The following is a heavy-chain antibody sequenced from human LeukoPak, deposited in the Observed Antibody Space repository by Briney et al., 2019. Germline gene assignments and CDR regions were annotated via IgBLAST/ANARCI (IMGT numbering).Heavy chain of an antibody. D-gene: IGHD2-2*01. Sequence: PSETLSLTCTVSGGSISSGGYYWSWIRQPPGKGLEWIGYIYHSGSTNYNPSLKSRVAISVDKSKNQFSLNLNSVTAADTAVYYCARAGQGYCTSASCYLSLDYWGQGTLVTVSS. CDR2: IYHSGST. CDR1: GGSISSGGYY. V-gene: IGHV4-30-2*01. J-gene: IGHJ4*02. CDR3: ARAGQGYCTSASCYLSLDY.